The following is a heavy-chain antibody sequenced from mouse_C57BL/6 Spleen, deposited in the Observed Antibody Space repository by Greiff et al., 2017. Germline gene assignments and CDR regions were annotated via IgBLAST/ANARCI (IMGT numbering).Heavy chain of an antibody. D-gene: IGHD2-4*01. Sequence: EVQLQQSGPELVKPGASVKISCKASGYTFTDYYMNWVKQSHGKSLEWIGDINPNNGGTSYNQKFKGKATLTVDKSSSTAYMELRSLTSEDSAVYYCARGMDYGYYFDYWGQGTTLTVSS. CDR1: GYTFTDYY. J-gene: IGHJ2*01. V-gene: IGHV1-26*01. CDR2: INPNNGGT. CDR3: ARGMDYGYYFDY.